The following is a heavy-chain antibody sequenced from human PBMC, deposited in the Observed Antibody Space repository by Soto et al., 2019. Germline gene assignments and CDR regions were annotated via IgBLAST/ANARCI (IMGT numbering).Heavy chain of an antibody. D-gene: IGHD3-22*01. V-gene: IGHV1-46*01. CDR1: GYTFTSYY. CDR2: INPSGGNT. CDR3: AREDGGYSYYYYYYGMDV. J-gene: IGHJ6*02. Sequence: ASVKVSCKASGYTFTSYYMHWVRQAPGQGLEWMGIINPSGGNTSYAQKFQGRVTMTRDTSTSTVYMELSSLRSEDTAVYYCAREDGGYSYYYYYYGMDVWGQGTTVTVSS.